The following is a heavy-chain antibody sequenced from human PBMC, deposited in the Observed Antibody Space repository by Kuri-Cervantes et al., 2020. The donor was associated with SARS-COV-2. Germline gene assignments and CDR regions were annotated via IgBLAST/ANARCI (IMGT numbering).Heavy chain of an antibody. Sequence: SETLSLTCTVSGGSISSYYWSWIWQPPGKGLEWIGYIYYSGSTNYNPSLKSRVTISVDTSKNQFSLKLSSVTAADTAVYYCARGHGAVVFLGYDYWGQGTLVTVSS. CDR1: GGSISSYY. D-gene: IGHD2-2*01. V-gene: IGHV4-59*12. J-gene: IGHJ4*02. CDR2: IYYSGST. CDR3: ARGHGAVVFLGYDY.